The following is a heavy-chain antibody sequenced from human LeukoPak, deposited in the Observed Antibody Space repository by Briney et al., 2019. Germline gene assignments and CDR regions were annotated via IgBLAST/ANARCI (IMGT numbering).Heavy chain of an antibody. Sequence: GASVKVSCKASGGTFSSYAISWVRQAPGQGLEWMGWISAYNGNTNYAQKLQGRVTMTTDTSTSTAYMELRSLRSDDTAVYYCAREFYDFWSGYIGEARPNYYYYYGMDVWGQGTTVTVSS. CDR1: GGTFSSYA. D-gene: IGHD3-3*01. CDR2: ISAYNGNT. CDR3: AREFYDFWSGYIGEARPNYYYYYGMDV. V-gene: IGHV1-18*01. J-gene: IGHJ6*02.